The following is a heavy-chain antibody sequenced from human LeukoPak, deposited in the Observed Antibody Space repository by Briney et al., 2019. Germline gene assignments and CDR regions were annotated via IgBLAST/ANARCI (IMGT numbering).Heavy chain of an antibody. CDR3: AKANIVVVPAPVMNWFDP. V-gene: IGHV3-23*01. D-gene: IGHD2-2*01. CDR2: ISGSGGST. CDR1: GFTFSSYA. J-gene: IGHJ5*02. Sequence: PGGSLRLSCAASGFTFSSYAMSWVRQAPGKGLEWVSAISGSGGSTYYADSVKGRFTISRDNSKNTLYLQMNSLRAEDTAVYYCAKANIVVVPAPVMNWFDPWGQGTLVTVSS.